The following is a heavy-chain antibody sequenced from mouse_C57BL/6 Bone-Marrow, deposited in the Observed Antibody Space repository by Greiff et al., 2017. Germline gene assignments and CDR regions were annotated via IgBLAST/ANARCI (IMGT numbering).Heavy chain of an antibody. CDR1: GFNIKNTY. V-gene: IGHV14-3*01. D-gene: IGHD2-14*01. Sequence: EVQLQQSVAELVRPGASVKLSCTASGFNIKNTYMHWVKQRPEKGLEWIGRIDPANGNTKYAPKFQGKAIITADTSSNTAYLQLSSLTSEDAAIYYCARIYECHWYDMDYWGQGTTVTVSS. CDR2: IDPANGNT. CDR3: ARIYECHWYDMDY. J-gene: IGHJ4*01.